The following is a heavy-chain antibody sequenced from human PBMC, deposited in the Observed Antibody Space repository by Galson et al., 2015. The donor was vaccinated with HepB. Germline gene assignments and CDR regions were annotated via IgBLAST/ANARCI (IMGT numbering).Heavy chain of an antibody. V-gene: IGHV3-23*01. J-gene: IGHJ4*02. D-gene: IGHD2-2*01. CDR3: AKAPDVVVVPATNFDY. Sequence: SLRLSCAASGFTFSSYAMSWVRQAPGKGLEWVSSISGSGSNTYYADSVKGRFTISRDGSKNTLFLQMNSLRAEDTAVYYCAKAPDVVVVPATNFDYWSQGTLVTVSS. CDR2: ISGSGSNT. CDR1: GFTFSSYA.